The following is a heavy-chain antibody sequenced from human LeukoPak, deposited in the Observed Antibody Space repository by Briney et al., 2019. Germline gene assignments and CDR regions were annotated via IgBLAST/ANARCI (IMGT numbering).Heavy chain of an antibody. V-gene: IGHV3-33*06. Sequence: PGGSLRLSCTAPGFMFSRLGMQWVRQAPGEGLEWVAMIWHDGSVEEYADSVKGRFTISRDNSQNTLYLQMNSLRDDDTAVYYCAKEGDQFRGYLDAWGKGTTVTVSS. CDR1: GFMFSRLG. D-gene: IGHD3-16*01. CDR2: IWHDGSVE. J-gene: IGHJ6*03. CDR3: AKEGDQFRGYLDA.